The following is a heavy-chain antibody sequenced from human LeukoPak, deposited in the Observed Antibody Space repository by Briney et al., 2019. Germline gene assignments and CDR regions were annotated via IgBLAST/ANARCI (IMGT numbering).Heavy chain of an antibody. D-gene: IGHD3-22*01. V-gene: IGHV3-53*01. J-gene: IGHJ1*01. Sequence: PGGSLGLSCAASGFTVSSNYMSWVRQAPGKGLEWVSVIYSGGSTYYADSVKGRFTISRDNSKNTLYLQMNSLRAEDTAVYYCARDSDSSGYYYAAGYFQHWGQGTLVTVSS. CDR3: ARDSDSSGYYYAAGYFQH. CDR1: GFTVSSNY. CDR2: IYSGGST.